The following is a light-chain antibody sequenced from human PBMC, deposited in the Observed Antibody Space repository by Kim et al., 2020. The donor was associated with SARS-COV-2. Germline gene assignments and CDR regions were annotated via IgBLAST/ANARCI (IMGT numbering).Light chain of an antibody. J-gene: IGLJ3*02. CDR3: AAWDDSPHVV. V-gene: IGLV1-47*01. Sequence: PGQRVTISYSGSTPDIARHYIHWYQQLPGTAPKLLISRNSQRPSGVPDRFTASKSGTSASLAISGLRSEDEADYFCAAWDDSPHVVFGGGTQLTVL. CDR2: RNS. CDR1: TPDIARHY.